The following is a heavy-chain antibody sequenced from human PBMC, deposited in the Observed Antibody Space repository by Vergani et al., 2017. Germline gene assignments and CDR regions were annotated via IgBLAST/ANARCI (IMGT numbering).Heavy chain of an antibody. CDR2: MNPNSGNT. D-gene: IGHD6-13*01. Sequence: QVQLVQSGAEVKKPGASVKVSCKASGYTFTSYDINWVRQATGQGLEWMGWMNPNSGNTGYAQKFQGRVTMTRNTSISTAYMELSSLRSEDTAVYYCARAPIAAPTTLAGFDPWGQGTLVTVSS. CDR3: ARAPIAAPTTLAGFDP. V-gene: IGHV1-8*01. J-gene: IGHJ5*02. CDR1: GYTFTSYD.